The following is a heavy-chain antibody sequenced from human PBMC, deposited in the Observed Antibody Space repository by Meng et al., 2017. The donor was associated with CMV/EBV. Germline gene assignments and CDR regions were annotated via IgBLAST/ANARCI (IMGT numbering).Heavy chain of an antibody. CDR3: ARVGRTSQTMIVVVPKGSGAFDI. V-gene: IGHV3-21*01. CDR1: GFTFSSYS. CDR2: ISSSSSYI. Sequence: GGSLRLSCAASGFTFSSYSMNWVRQAPGKGLEWASSISSSSSYIYYADSVKGRFTISRDNAKNSLYLQMNSLRAEDTAVYYCARVGRTSQTMIVVVPKGSGAFDIWGQGTMVTVSS. D-gene: IGHD3-22*01. J-gene: IGHJ3*02.